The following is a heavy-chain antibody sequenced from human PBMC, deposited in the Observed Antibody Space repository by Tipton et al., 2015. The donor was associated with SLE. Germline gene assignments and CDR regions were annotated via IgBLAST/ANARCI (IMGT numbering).Heavy chain of an antibody. CDR3: DKGRSSTWYVDF. Sequence: SLRLSCTASGFIFNTAWMSWVRQAPGKGLEWVGRMKSKNNGATTDYAAPVKGRFAISRDDSKNTLYLQMDSLKTEDTAVYYCDKGRSSTWYVDFWGQGTLVTVSS. CDR2: MKSKNNGATT. J-gene: IGHJ4*02. CDR1: GFIFNTAW. D-gene: IGHD6-13*01. V-gene: IGHV3-15*01.